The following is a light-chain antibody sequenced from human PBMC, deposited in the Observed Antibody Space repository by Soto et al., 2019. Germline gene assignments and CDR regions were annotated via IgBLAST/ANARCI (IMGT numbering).Light chain of an antibody. Sequence: DIQMTQSPSSLSASVGDRVTITCRASQSISTYLNWYQQKPGKVPKLLIYSASSLQSGVPSRLICSGSGTYFTLTISSLQPEDFATYYCQQTHTTFTFGGGTTVEIK. J-gene: IGKJ4*01. CDR2: SAS. CDR1: QSISTY. V-gene: IGKV1-39*01. CDR3: QQTHTTFT.